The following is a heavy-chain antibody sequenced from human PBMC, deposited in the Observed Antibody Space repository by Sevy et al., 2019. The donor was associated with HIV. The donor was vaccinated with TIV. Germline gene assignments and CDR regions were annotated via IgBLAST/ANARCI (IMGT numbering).Heavy chain of an antibody. CDR1: ESTFTAYY. V-gene: IGHV1-2*02. D-gene: IGHD3-3*01. CDR3: ARVRGIFGGGGGLDV. Sequence: ASVKVSCKASESTFTAYYIHWLRQAPGQGLEWMGWINPNSDDTNYAQKFQGRVSMAADTSISTAYLDLSRLRFDDTAVYYCARVRGIFGGGGGLDVWGQGTTVTVSS. J-gene: IGHJ6*02. CDR2: INPNSDDT.